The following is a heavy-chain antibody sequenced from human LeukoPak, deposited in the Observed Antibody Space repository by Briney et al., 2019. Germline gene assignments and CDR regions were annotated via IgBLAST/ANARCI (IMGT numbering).Heavy chain of an antibody. V-gene: IGHV4-39*07. J-gene: IGHJ5*02. Sequence: SETLSLTCTVSGGSISSSSYYWGWIRQPPGKGLEWIGSIYYSGSTYYNPSLKSRVTISVDRSKNQFSLKLSSVTAADTAVYYCAREWGGDQGLSWFDPWGQGTLVTVSS. CDR3: AREWGGDQGLSWFDP. CDR2: IYYSGST. CDR1: GGSISSSSYY. D-gene: IGHD4-17*01.